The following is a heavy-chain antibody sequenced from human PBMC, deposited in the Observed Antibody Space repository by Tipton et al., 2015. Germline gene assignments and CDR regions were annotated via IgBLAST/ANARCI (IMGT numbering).Heavy chain of an antibody. CDR2: IDYNGNT. D-gene: IGHD2-2*03. Sequence: TLSLTCTVSGGSIKRHFSYWGWIRQPLGRGLEWIGSIDYNGNTFYNPSLKSRINMSVDTTQNQFSLTLTSVTVADTAVYYCVRGGYCSTLNCLPGFDPGGQGTLVTASS. CDR3: VRGGYCSTLNCLPGFDP. V-gene: IGHV4-39*02. J-gene: IGHJ5*02. CDR1: GGSIKRHFSY.